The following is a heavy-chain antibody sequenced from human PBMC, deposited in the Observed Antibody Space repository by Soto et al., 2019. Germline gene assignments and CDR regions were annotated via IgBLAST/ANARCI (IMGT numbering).Heavy chain of an antibody. D-gene: IGHD3-10*01. CDR3: ARGMDYGSGKYPPHDY. Sequence: QVQLVQSGAEVKKPGASVKVSCKASGYTFTSYYMHWVRQAPGQGLEWMGIINPSGGSTSYAQKFRGRVTRTRDTSTSTVYMELSSLRSEDTAVYYCARGMDYGSGKYPPHDYWGQGTLVTVSS. J-gene: IGHJ4*02. V-gene: IGHV1-46*03. CDR2: INPSGGST. CDR1: GYTFTSYY.